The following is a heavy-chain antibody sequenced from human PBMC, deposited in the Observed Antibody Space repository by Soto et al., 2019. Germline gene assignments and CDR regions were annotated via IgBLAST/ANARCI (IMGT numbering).Heavy chain of an antibody. D-gene: IGHD5-12*01. Sequence: QVQLQESGPGLVKPSQTLSLTCTVSGGSISSGDYYWSWIRQPPGKGLEWIGYIYYSGSTYYNPSLKSRXXIXVXXSKNQFSLKLSSVTAADTAVYYCAREGGYDEGFDYWGQGTLVTVSS. CDR3: AREGGYDEGFDY. CDR2: IYYSGST. J-gene: IGHJ4*02. V-gene: IGHV4-30-4*01. CDR1: GGSISSGDYY.